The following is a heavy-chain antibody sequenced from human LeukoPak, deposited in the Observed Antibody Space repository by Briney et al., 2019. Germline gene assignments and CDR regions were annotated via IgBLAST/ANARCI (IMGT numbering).Heavy chain of an antibody. D-gene: IGHD3-22*01. V-gene: IGHV3-9*01. CDR3: AKADHSGITMIVVNAFDI. J-gene: IGHJ3*02. CDR2: ISWNSGSI. CDR1: GFTFDDYA. Sequence: PGGSLRLSCAASGFTFDDYAMLWVRHAPGKGLEWVSGISWNSGSIGYADSVKGRFTISRDNAKNSLYLQMNSLRAEDTALYYCAKADHSGITMIVVNAFDIWGQGTMVIVSS.